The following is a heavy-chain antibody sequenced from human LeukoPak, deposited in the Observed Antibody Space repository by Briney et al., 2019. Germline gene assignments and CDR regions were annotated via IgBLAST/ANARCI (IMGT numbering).Heavy chain of an antibody. CDR1: GFTVSSNY. Sequence: GGSLRLSCAASGFTVSSNYISWVRQAPGKGLEWVSAISGSGGSTYYADSVKGRFTISRDNSKNTLYLQMNSLRAEDTAVYYCAKEGGYTYYDILTGCSAPYDAFDIWGQGTMVTVSS. CDR3: AKEGGYTYYDILTGCSAPYDAFDI. J-gene: IGHJ3*02. CDR2: ISGSGGST. D-gene: IGHD3-9*01. V-gene: IGHV3-23*01.